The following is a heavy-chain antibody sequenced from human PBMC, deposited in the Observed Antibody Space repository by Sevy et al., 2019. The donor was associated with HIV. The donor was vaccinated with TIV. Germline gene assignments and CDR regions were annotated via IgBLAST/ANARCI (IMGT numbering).Heavy chain of an antibody. Sequence: GGSLRLSCAASGFTFSSYWMHWVRQAPGKGLVWVSRINSDGSSTSYADSVKGRFTISRDNAKNTLYLQMNSLRAEDTAVYYCARDSAQWLWGTHFDYWGQGTLVTVSS. J-gene: IGHJ4*02. D-gene: IGHD6-19*01. CDR3: ARDSAQWLWGTHFDY. CDR1: GFTFSSYW. V-gene: IGHV3-74*01. CDR2: INSDGSST.